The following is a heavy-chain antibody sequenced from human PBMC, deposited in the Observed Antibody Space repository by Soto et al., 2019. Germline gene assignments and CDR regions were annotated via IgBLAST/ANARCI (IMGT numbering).Heavy chain of an antibody. J-gene: IGHJ4*02. CDR3: ATGGYSYGCGY. CDR1: GFTFSNYW. Sequence: EVQLVESGGGLVQPGGSLRLSCVGSGFTFSNYWMHWVRQVPGKGPVWVSRVNSAGSQSSYADFVKGRFTVSRDNAKNTMYLEMNSISADDPAVYSCATGGYSYGCGYWGQRTLVTVSS. V-gene: IGHV3-74*01. D-gene: IGHD5-18*01. CDR2: VNSAGSQS.